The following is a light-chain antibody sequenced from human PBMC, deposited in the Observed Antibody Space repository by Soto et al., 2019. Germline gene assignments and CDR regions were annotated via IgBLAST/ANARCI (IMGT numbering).Light chain of an antibody. CDR2: GAS. J-gene: IGKJ4*01. CDR3: QQRGT. V-gene: IGKV3-20*01. Sequence: EVVLTQSPGTLSLSPGERATLSCRASQTVGTTYLAWYQHKPGQAPRLLIYGASTRATGIPDRFSGSGSGTDFTLTISSLEPEDFAVYYCQQRGTFGGGTKVDIK. CDR1: QTVGTTY.